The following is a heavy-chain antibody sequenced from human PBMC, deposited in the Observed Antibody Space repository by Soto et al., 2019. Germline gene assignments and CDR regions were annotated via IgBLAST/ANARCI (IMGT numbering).Heavy chain of an antibody. CDR2: MNPNSGNT. Sequence: EASVKVSCKASGYTFTSYDINWVRQATGQGLEWMGWMNPNSGNTGYAQKFQGRVTMTRNTSISTAYMELSSLRSEDTAVYYCARAPSSSWYGWFDPWGQGTLVTVSS. V-gene: IGHV1-8*01. CDR1: GYTFTSYD. D-gene: IGHD6-13*01. J-gene: IGHJ5*02. CDR3: ARAPSSSWYGWFDP.